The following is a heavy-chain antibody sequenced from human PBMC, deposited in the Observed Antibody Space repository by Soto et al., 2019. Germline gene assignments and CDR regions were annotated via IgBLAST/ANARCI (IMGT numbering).Heavy chain of an antibody. CDR1: GYTFSTSG. CDR3: ARAGAAPDYYYGMDV. V-gene: IGHV1-18*01. D-gene: IGHD2-15*01. Sequence: QVQLVQSGAEVRKPGASVKVSCKASGYTFSTSGMSWLRQAPGQGLEWMGWISTYNGDTNDAPKFQDRVTMTSDTSTSTVYMELRSLRSDETAVYCWARAGAAPDYYYGMDVWGGGTRVTVSS. CDR2: ISTYNGDT. J-gene: IGHJ6*04.